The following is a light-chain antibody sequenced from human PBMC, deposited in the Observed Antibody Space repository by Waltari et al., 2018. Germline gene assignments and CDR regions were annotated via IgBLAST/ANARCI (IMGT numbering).Light chain of an antibody. CDR2: NES. CDR3: QQYNSYPGT. J-gene: IGKJ1*01. V-gene: IGKV1-5*03. CDR1: QSISSW. Sequence: DIQMTQSPSTLSASVGDRVTITCRASQSISSWLAWYQQKPGKAPKLLIYNESSLESGVPSRFSGSGSGTEFTLTISSLQPDDFATYYCQQYNSYPGTFGQGTKVEIK.